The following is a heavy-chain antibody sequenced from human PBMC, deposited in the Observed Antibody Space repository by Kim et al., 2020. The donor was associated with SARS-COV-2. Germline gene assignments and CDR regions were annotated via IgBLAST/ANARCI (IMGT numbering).Heavy chain of an antibody. D-gene: IGHD1-26*01. CDR1: GGSVSSGSYY. J-gene: IGHJ5*02. Sequence: SETLSLTCTVSGGSVSSGSYYWSWIRQPPGKGLEWIGYIYYSGSTNYNPSLKSRVTISVDTSKNQFSLKLTSVTAADTAVYYCAREVNSGSYYQNWFDPWGQGTLVTVSS. CDR2: IYYSGST. V-gene: IGHV4-61*01. CDR3: AREVNSGSYYQNWFDP.